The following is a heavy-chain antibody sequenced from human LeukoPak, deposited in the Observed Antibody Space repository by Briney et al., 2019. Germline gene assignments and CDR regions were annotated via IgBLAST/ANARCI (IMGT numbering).Heavy chain of an antibody. CDR2: INHSGST. CDR1: GGSFSGYY. J-gene: IGHJ6*03. CDR3: ASRRAYYYYYYMDV. Sequence: SETLSLTCAVYGGSFSGYYWSWIRQPPGKGLEWTGEINHSGSTNYNPSLKSRVTISVDTSKNQFSLKLSSVTAADTAVYYCASRRAYYYYYYMDVWGKGTTVTVSS. V-gene: IGHV4-34*01.